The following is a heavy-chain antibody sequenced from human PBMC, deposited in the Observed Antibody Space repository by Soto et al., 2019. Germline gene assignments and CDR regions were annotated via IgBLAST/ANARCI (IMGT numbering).Heavy chain of an antibody. V-gene: IGHV3-30*18. CDR1: GFTFSSYG. CDR3: AKDTYYESRSGYYVFDS. CDR2: ISHDGSKT. Sequence: QVQLVESGGGVVQPGRSLRLSCAASGFTFSSYGIHWVRQAPGKGLEWVAVISHDGSKTNYADSVKGRFTISRDNSKDTGYLQLNSLRAEDTAVYYCAKDTYYESRSGYYVFDSWGQGTLVTVSS. J-gene: IGHJ4*02. D-gene: IGHD3-3*01.